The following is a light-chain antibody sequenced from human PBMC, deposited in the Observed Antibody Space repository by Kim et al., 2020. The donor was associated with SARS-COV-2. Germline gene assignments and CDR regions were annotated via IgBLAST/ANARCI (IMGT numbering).Light chain of an antibody. CDR3: QQYYGYPIT. Sequence: ASTGDRVTIPCRASQAIRNYLAWYQQKPGKAPKLLIYAASTLQTGVPSRFSGSGSVTDFTLTISRLQSEDFATYFCQQYYGYPITFGGGTKVDIK. J-gene: IGKJ4*01. V-gene: IGKV1-8*01. CDR1: QAIRNY. CDR2: AAS.